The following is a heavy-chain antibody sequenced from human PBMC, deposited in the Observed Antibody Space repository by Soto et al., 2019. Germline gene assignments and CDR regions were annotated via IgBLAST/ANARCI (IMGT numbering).Heavy chain of an antibody. D-gene: IGHD6-6*01. Sequence: QVQLQESGPGLVKPSQTLSLTCTVSGGSISSGGSYWSWIRQHPGKGLEWIGYIYYSGSTYYNPSLKSRVTIAVDASKNQFSLRLSSVTAADTAVYYCARGIAARPYYYYCMDVWGQGTTVTVSS. V-gene: IGHV4-31*03. J-gene: IGHJ6*02. CDR3: ARGIAARPYYYYCMDV. CDR1: GGSISSGGSY. CDR2: IYYSGST.